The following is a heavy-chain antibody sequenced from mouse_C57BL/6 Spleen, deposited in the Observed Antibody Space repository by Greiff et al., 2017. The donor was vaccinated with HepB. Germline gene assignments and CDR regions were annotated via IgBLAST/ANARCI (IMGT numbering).Heavy chain of an antibody. J-gene: IGHJ2*01. D-gene: IGHD2-5*01. CDR3: ARSTYSNYEGFDY. CDR2: INPSNGGP. Sequence: QVQLQQPGTELVKPGASVKLSCTASGYTFTSYWMHWVKQRPGQGLEWIGNINPSNGGPNYNEKFKSKATLTVDKSSSTAYMQLSSLTSEDSAVYYCARSTYSNYEGFDYWGQGTTLTVSS. CDR1: GYTFTSYW. V-gene: IGHV1-53*01.